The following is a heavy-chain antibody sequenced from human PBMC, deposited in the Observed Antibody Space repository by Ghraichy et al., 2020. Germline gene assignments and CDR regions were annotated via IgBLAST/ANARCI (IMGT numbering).Heavy chain of an antibody. D-gene: IGHD6-13*01. V-gene: IGHV1-8*01. CDR2: MNPNSGNT. CDR1: GYTFTSYD. J-gene: IGHJ6*02. Sequence: ASVKVSCKASGYTFTSYDINWVRQATGQGLEWMGWMNPNSGNTGYAQKFQGRVTMTRNTSISTAYMELSSLRSEDTAVYYCARVADSSSWDIYYYYGMDVWGQGTTVTVSS. CDR3: ARVADSSSWDIYYYYGMDV.